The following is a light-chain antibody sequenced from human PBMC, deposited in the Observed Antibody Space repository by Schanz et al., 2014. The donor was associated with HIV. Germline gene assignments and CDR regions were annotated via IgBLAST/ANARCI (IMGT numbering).Light chain of an antibody. CDR2: DAS. V-gene: IGKV3-15*01. CDR1: HSVSSN. J-gene: IGKJ2*01. Sequence: EIVLTQSPGTLSLSPGDRATLSCRASHSVSSNLAWYQQRPGQSPRLVIYDASTRAPGIPARFSGSGSGTEFTLTISSLQSDDFAVYYCQQYNNWPPMYTFGQGTKLEIK. CDR3: QQYNNWPPMYT.